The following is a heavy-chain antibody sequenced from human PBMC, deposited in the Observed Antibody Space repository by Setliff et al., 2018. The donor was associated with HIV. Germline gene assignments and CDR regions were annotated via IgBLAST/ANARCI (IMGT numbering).Heavy chain of an antibody. CDR1: GFTFNDYG. V-gene: IGHV3-20*04. J-gene: IGHJ4*02. CDR3: AKFPGSSYYYDSSGYYDKDDY. D-gene: IGHD3-22*01. CDR2: INWNGGTT. Sequence: GGSLRLSCAASGFTFNDYGMTWVRQAPGEGLEWVSGINWNGGTTGYADSVRGRFTISRDNSKNTLYLQMNSLRAEDTAVYYCAKFPGSSYYYDSSGYYDKDDYWGQGTLVTVSS.